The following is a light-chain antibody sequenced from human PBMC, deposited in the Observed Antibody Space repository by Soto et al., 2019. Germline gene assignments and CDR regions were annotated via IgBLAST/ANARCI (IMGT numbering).Light chain of an antibody. CDR3: HQRQSWPRT. CDR1: QSFRGL. Sequence: EIVLTQSPGALSLSPGERATLSCRASQSFRGLLAWYQQKPGQAPRLLIYGASSRATGIPARFSGSGSGTDFTLTINSLAPEDFAIYYCHQRQSWPRTFGQGTKVDIK. CDR2: GAS. V-gene: IGKV3-11*01. J-gene: IGKJ1*01.